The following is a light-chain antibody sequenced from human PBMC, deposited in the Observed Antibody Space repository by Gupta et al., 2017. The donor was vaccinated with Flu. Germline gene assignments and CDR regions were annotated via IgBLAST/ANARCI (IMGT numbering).Light chain of an antibody. CDR2: DAS. CDR3: QQYDNLPVT. J-gene: IGKJ4*01. CDR1: QDISIF. V-gene: IGKV1-33*01. Sequence: QSPPSLSASVGDRVTITCQATQDISIFLNWYQQKPGKAPNLLIYDASNLQPGVPSRFSGSGSGTDFTFTIINLQPEDTATYYCQQYDNLPVTFGRGTTVDIK.